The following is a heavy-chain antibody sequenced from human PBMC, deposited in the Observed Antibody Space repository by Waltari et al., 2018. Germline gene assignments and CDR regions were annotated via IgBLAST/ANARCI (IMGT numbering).Heavy chain of an antibody. Sequence: QVQLQESGPGLVKPSQTLSLTCTVSGGSISSGSYYWSWIRQPAGKGLEWIGRIYTSGSTNYNPSLKSRVTISVDTSKNQFSLKLSSVTAADTAVYYCARGARYSSSRRPTSWFDPWGQGTLVTVSS. D-gene: IGHD6-13*01. CDR2: IYTSGST. CDR3: ARGARYSSSRRPTSWFDP. V-gene: IGHV4-61*02. J-gene: IGHJ5*02. CDR1: GGSISSGSYY.